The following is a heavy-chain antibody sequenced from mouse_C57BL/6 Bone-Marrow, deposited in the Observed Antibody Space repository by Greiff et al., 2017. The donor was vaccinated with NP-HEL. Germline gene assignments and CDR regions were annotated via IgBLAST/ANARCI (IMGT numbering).Heavy chain of an antibody. J-gene: IGHJ3*01. CDR2: IDPENGDT. Sequence: VQLQQSGAELVRPGASVKLSCTASGFNIKDDYMYWVKQRPEQGLEWIGWIDPENGDTEYASTVQGQATITADTSCNPSDLQLSSRTSEDTAVYYCTTRDYYGSSYRAWFAYGGQGTLVTVAA. CDR1: GFNIKDDY. CDR3: TTRDYYGSSYRAWFAY. D-gene: IGHD1-1*01. V-gene: IGHV14-4*01.